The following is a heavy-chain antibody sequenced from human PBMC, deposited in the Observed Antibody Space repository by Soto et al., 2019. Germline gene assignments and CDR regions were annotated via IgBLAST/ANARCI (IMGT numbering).Heavy chain of an antibody. J-gene: IGHJ4*02. D-gene: IGHD4-17*01. V-gene: IGHV3-23*01. Sequence: LRLSCAASGFTFSSYAMSWVRQAPGKGLEWVAAISGSGGSTYYADSVKGRFTISRDNSKNTLYLQMNSLRAEDTAVYYCAKVRDYGDTSFDYWGQGTLVTVSS. CDR1: GFTFSSYA. CDR2: ISGSGGST. CDR3: AKVRDYGDTSFDY.